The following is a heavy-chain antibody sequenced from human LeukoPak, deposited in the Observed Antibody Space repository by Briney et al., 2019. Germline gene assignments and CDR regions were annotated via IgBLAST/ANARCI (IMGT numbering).Heavy chain of an antibody. CDR1: GYTFTGYY. Sequence: ASVKVSCKASGYTFTGYYMHWVRQAPGQGLEWMGWINPNSGGTKYAQKFQGRVTMTRDTSISTAYLELTRLTSDDTAVYYCARELNYDILTGYKAYWGQGSLVTVSS. CDR2: INPNSGGT. CDR3: ARELNYDILTGYKAY. V-gene: IGHV1-2*02. J-gene: IGHJ4*02. D-gene: IGHD3-9*01.